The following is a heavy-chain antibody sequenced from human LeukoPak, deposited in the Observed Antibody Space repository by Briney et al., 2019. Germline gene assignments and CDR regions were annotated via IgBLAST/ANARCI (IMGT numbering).Heavy chain of an antibody. V-gene: IGHV1-8*01. Sequence: GSVKVSCKASGYTFTSYDINWVRQATGQGLEWMGWMNPNSGNTGYAQKLQGRVTMPRNTSIRTAYMELSSLRSEDTAVYYCARGVDLATVGRRVWNYWGQGTLVTVSS. CDR3: ARGVDLATVGRRVWNY. CDR1: GYTFTSYD. D-gene: IGHD6-13*01. J-gene: IGHJ4*02. CDR2: MNPNSGNT.